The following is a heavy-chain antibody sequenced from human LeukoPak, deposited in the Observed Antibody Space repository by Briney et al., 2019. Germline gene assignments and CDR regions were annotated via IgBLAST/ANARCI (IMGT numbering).Heavy chain of an antibody. J-gene: IGHJ4*02. Sequence: TVKVSCKASGGTFSSYAISWVRQAPGQGLDWMGGIIPIFGTANYAQRFQGRVTMTTDESTSTAYMELSSLRSEDTAVYYCARVFARSGEISGSYFYYWGQGTLVTVSS. V-gene: IGHV1-69*05. CDR3: ARVFARSGEISGSYFYY. D-gene: IGHD1-26*01. CDR1: GGTFSSYA. CDR2: IIPIFGTA.